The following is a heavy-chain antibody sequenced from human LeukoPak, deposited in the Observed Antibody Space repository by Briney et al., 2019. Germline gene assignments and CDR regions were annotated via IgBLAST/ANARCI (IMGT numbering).Heavy chain of an antibody. V-gene: IGHV4-31*03. CDR1: GGSISSGGYY. CDR2: IYYSGST. Sequence: PSETLSLTCTVSGGSISSGGYYWGWIRQHPGKGLEWIGYIYYSGSTYYNPSLKSRVTISVDTSKNQFSLKLSSVTAADTAVYYCARARCSSTSCYPYYWHFDLWGRGTLVTVSS. CDR3: ARARCSSTSCYPYYWHFDL. J-gene: IGHJ2*01. D-gene: IGHD2-2*01.